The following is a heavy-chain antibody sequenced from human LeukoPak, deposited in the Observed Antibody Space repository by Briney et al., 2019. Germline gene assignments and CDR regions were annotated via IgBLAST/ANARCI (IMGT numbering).Heavy chain of an antibody. D-gene: IGHD3-10*01. J-gene: IGHJ4*02. CDR3: ARRIRGAPTDY. V-gene: IGHV1-8*01. CDR2: MNPNSGNT. CDR1: GYTFTTYD. Sequence: ASVKVSCKASGYTFTTYDLNWVRQATGQGLEWMGWMNPNSGNTGYAQKFQGRVTMTRNISITTAYMELSNLTSEDTAVYYCARRIRGAPTDYWGQGTLVTVST.